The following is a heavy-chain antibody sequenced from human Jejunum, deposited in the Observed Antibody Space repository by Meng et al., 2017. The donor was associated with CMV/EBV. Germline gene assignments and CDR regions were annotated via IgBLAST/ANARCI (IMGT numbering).Heavy chain of an antibody. Sequence: SVGNYWSWIRQPPGKGLEWIGHIYCSGNTYYNSSLKSRLTISVDTSKNQFSLRLSSMTAADAALYYCARVSSYYYGSGKYFRWFDPWGQGTLVTVSS. J-gene: IGHJ5*02. CDR2: IYCSGNT. V-gene: IGHV4-30-4*01. CDR3: ARVSSYYYGSGKYFRWFDP. CDR1: SVGNY. D-gene: IGHD3-10*01.